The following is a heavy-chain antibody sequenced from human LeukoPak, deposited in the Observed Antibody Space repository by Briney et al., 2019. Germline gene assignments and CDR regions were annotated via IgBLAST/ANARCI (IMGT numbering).Heavy chain of an antibody. CDR3: ASGFRGAYYYYMDV. CDR1: GGSISSGGYS. Sequence: SETLSLTCAVSGGSISSGGYSWSWIRQPPGKGLEWIGYIYHSGSTYYNPSLKSRVTISVDRSKNQFSLKLSSVTAADTAVYYCASGFRGAYYYYMDVWGKGTTVTVSS. V-gene: IGHV4-30-2*02. J-gene: IGHJ6*03. CDR2: IYHSGST. D-gene: IGHD3-10*01.